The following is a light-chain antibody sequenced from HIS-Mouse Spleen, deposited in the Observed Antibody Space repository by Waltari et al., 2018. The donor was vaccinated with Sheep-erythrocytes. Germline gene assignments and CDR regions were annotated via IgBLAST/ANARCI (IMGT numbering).Light chain of an antibody. CDR1: SSDVGVYNY. Sequence: QSALTQPRSVSGSPGQSLTLSCTGTSSDVGVYNYVSWYQQHPGKAPKLMIYDVSKRPSGVPDRFSGSKSGNTASLTISGLQAEDEADYYCCSYAGSYNHVFATGTKVTVL. V-gene: IGLV2-11*01. CDR2: DVS. J-gene: IGLJ1*01. CDR3: CSYAGSYNHV.